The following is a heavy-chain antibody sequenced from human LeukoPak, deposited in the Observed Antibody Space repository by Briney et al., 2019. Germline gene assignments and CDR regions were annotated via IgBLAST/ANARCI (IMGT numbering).Heavy chain of an antibody. CDR3: ARDPHYDSEGY. D-gene: IGHD3-22*01. CDR1: GYTFTSYG. Sequence: ASVKVSCKASGYTFTSYGISWVRQPPAQGLEWMGWISAYNGNTNYAQKLQGRVTMTTDTSTSTAYMELRSLRSDDTAVYYCARDPHYDSEGYWGQGTLVTVSS. J-gene: IGHJ4*02. V-gene: IGHV1-18*01. CDR2: ISAYNGNT.